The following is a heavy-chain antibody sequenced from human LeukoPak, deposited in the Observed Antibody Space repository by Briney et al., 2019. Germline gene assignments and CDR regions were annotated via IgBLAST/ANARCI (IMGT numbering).Heavy chain of an antibody. D-gene: IGHD6-19*01. CDR1: GFTFSSYA. CDR3: ARLSGWYKAFDY. V-gene: IGHV3-64*01. CDR2: ISSNGGST. J-gene: IGHJ4*02. Sequence: GGSLRLSCAASGFTFSSYATHWVRQAPGKGLEYVSAISSNGGSTYYANSVKGRFTISRDNSKNTLYLQMGSLRAEDMAVYYCARLSGWYKAFDYWGQGTLVTVSS.